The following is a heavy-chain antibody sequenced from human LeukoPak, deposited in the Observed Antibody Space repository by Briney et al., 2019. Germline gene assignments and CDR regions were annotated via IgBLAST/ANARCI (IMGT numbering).Heavy chain of an antibody. CDR3: ATDASGVVTSDACDI. V-gene: IGHV1-24*01. J-gene: IGHJ3*02. D-gene: IGHD4-23*01. CDR2: FDPEDGET. Sequence: GASVKVSCKVSGYTLTELSMHWVRQAPGKGLEWVGGFDPEDGETIYAQKFQGRVTMTEDTSTDTAYMELSSLRSEDTAVYYCATDASGVVTSDACDIWGQGTMVTVSS. CDR1: GYTLTELS.